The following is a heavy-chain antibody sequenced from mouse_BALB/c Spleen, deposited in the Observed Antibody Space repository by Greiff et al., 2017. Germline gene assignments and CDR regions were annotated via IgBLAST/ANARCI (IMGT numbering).Heavy chain of an antibody. D-gene: IGHD1-1*01. J-gene: IGHJ2*01. V-gene: IGHV1-5*01. CDR1: GYSFTRYW. CDR2: IYPGNSDT. CDR3: TREGYYGSSYYFDY. Sequence: EVPLQQSGSVLARPGASVKMSCKASGYSFTRYWMHWVKQGPGQGLEWIGAIYPGNSDTSYNQKFKGKAKLTAVTSASTAYMELSSLTNEDSAVYYCTREGYYGSSYYFDYWGQGTTLTVSA.